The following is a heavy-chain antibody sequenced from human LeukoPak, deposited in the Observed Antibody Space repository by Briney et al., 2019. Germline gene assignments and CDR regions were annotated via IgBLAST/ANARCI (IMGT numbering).Heavy chain of an antibody. D-gene: IGHD3-10*01. Sequence: GGSLRLSCAASGFIFNSFAMSWVRQAPGKGLEWVSTFSGSGSRTSYADSVKGRFTISRDNSKNTLYLQMKSLRAEDTAVYYCAYMRGLYYGIDYWGQGTLVTVSS. CDR2: FSGSGSRT. J-gene: IGHJ4*02. CDR3: AYMRGLYYGIDY. CDR1: GFIFNSFA. V-gene: IGHV3-23*01.